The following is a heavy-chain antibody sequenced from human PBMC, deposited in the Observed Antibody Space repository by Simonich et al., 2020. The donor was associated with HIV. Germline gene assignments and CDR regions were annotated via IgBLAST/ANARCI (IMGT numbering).Heavy chain of an antibody. V-gene: IGHV3-9*01. CDR2: ISWNSGSI. D-gene: IGHD3-10*01. J-gene: IGHJ4*02. Sequence: EVQLVESGGGLVQPGRSLRLSCAASGFTFDDYAMHWVRQAPGNGLEWVSGISWNSGSIGYADSVKGRFTISRDNAKNSLYLQMNSLRAEDTALYYCAKDKGAYYGSGSPVYWRQGTLVTVSS. CDR1: GFTFDDYA. CDR3: AKDKGAYYGSGSPVY.